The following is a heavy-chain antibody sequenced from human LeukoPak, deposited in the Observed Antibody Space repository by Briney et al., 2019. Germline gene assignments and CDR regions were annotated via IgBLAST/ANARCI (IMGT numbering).Heavy chain of an antibody. Sequence: GASVKVSWKASGYTFTSYYMHWVRQAPGQGLEWMGIINPSGGSTSYAQKFQGRVTMTRDTSTSTVYMELSSLRSEDTAVYYCARDGKATVTNDAFDIWGQGTMVTVSS. CDR3: ARDGKATVTNDAFDI. D-gene: IGHD4-17*01. V-gene: IGHV1-46*01. CDR1: GYTFTSYY. J-gene: IGHJ3*02. CDR2: INPSGGST.